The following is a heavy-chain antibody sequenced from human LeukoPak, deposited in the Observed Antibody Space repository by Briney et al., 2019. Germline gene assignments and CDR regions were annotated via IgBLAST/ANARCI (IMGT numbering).Heavy chain of an antibody. CDR3: ARRLGTRRWFDP. J-gene: IGHJ5*02. CDR2: INHSGST. Sequence: SETLSLTCAVYGGSFSGYYWSWIRQPPGKGLEWIGEINHSGSTNYNPSLKSRVTISVDTSKNQFSLKLSSVTAADTAVYYCARRLGTRRWFDPWGQGTLVTVSS. V-gene: IGHV4-34*01. D-gene: IGHD1-14*01. CDR1: GGSFSGYY.